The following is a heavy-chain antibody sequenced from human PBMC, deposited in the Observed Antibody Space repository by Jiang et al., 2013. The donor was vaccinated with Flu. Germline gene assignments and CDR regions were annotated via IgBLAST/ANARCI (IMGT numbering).Heavy chain of an antibody. CDR2: IWFDGSNK. V-gene: IGHV3-33*01. J-gene: IGHJ6*02. D-gene: IGHD3-10*01. CDR3: ARLNYYGSGSYYTGYGMDV. Sequence: GVVQPGRSLRLSCAASGFIFSSYGMHWVRQPPGKGLEWVAVIWFDGSNKYYADSVKGRFTISRDNSKNTLDLQMNSLRAEDTAVYYCARLNYYGSGSYYTGYGMDVWGQGTTVTVSS. CDR1: GFIFSSYG.